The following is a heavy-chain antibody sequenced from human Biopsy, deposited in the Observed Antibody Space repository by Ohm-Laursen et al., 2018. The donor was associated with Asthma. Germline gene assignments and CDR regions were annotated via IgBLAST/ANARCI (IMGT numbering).Heavy chain of an antibody. J-gene: IGHJ6*02. V-gene: IGHV3-21*01. CDR2: ISSSSSYI. CDR3: AREGGADYYYYGMDV. D-gene: IGHD3-16*01. Sequence: SLRLSRAASGFTFSSYSMNWVRQAPGKGLEWVSSISSSSSYIYYADSVKGRFTISRDNAKNSLYLQMNSLRAEDTAVYYCAREGGADYYYYGMDVWGQGTTVTVSS. CDR1: GFTFSSYS.